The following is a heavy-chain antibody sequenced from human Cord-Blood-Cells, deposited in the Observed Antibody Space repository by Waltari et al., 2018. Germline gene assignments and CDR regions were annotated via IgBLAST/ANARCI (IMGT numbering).Heavy chain of an antibody. Sequence: QVQLVQSVAEVKKPGASVKVSCKASGYTFTSYGISWVRQPPGQGLEWMGWMSADNGNTNYAQKLQGRVTMTTDTSTSTAYMELRSLRSDDTAVYYCARDLFQRLSESSSSGYWGQGTLVTVSS. D-gene: IGHD6-6*01. CDR3: ARDLFQRLSESSSSGY. J-gene: IGHJ4*02. CDR2: MSADNGNT. V-gene: IGHV1-18*01. CDR1: GYTFTSYG.